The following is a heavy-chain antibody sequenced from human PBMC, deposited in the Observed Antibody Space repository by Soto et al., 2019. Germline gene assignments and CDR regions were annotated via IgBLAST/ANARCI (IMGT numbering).Heavy chain of an antibody. J-gene: IGHJ5*02. CDR3: AKGGSAALIAPSGRDNWFDP. CDR1: GFAFDDYV. Sequence: GGSLRLSCAASGFAFDDYVMHWVRQPPGRGLEWVSGITWNGGTIRYVDSVKGRFTISRDNAENSLCLQMNSLRPEDTAVYYCAKGGSAALIAPSGRDNWFDPWGQGTQVTVSS. CDR2: ITWNGGTI. D-gene: IGHD6-13*01. V-gene: IGHV3-9*01.